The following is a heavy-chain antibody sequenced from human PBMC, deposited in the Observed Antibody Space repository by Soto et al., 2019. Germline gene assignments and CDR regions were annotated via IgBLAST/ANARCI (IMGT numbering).Heavy chain of an antibody. J-gene: IGHJ4*02. D-gene: IGHD2-2*01. CDR1: RFTYSSYF. CDR3: ARASHTRTLYPRGDFDY. CDR2: ISMRGTYI. Sequence: EVQLVESGGGLVKPGGSLKLSCAASRFTYSSYFMNWVRQAPGKGLEWVSSISMRGTYIYYADSVRGRFTISRDNAKHTLELQMHGLRAEDTAVYYCARASHTRTLYPRGDFDYWGQGILVTVSS. V-gene: IGHV3-21*01.